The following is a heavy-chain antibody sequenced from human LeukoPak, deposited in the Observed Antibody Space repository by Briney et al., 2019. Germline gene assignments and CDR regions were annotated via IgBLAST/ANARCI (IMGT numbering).Heavy chain of an antibody. CDR1: GFTFSDYN. CDR3: ARVGTGYDFWSGLGYYYYYMDV. V-gene: IGHV3-11*01. D-gene: IGHD3-3*01. J-gene: IGHJ6*03. Sequence: PGGSLRLSCAASGFTFSDYNMRWIRQAPGKGLEWVSSISRSGSTKYYADSVKGRFTISRDNAKNSLFLQMNSLRAEDTAVYYCARVGTGYDFWSGLGYYYYYMDVWGKGTTVTVSS. CDR2: ISRSGSTK.